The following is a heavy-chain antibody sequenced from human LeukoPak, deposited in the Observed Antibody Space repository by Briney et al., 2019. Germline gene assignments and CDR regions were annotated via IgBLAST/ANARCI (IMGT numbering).Heavy chain of an antibody. V-gene: IGHV1-69*13. CDR2: IIPIFGTA. CDR3: ARGGGWTGARKDFDY. D-gene: IGHD3/OR15-3a*01. CDR1: GGTFSSYA. Sequence: VASVKLSCKASGGTFSSYAISWVRQAPGQGLEWMGGIIPIFGTANYAQKFQGRGTITAYESTSTAYMELSSLRSEDTAVYYCARGGGWTGARKDFDYWGQGTLVTVSS. J-gene: IGHJ4*02.